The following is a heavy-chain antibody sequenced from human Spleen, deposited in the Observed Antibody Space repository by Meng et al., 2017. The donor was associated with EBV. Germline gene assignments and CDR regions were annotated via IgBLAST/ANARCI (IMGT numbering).Heavy chain of an antibody. CDR2: ISGYNGHT. Sequence: GQWVQSGAVVKKPVASVKVACKASDYSFTSTGIHCVRQAPGQGLQWMGWISGYNGHTHYAQKFQDRVTMTTDTSTSTAYMELRSLTSDDTAVYYCARESDYGANWYYFDYWGQGTLVTVSS. J-gene: IGHJ4*02. V-gene: IGHV1-18*01. D-gene: IGHD4-23*01. CDR1: DYSFTSTG. CDR3: ARESDYGANWYYFDY.